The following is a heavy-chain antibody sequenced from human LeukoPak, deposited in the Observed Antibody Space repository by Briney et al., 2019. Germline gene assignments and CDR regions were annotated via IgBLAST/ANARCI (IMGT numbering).Heavy chain of an antibody. CDR3: ARAPSEVGGYYPEYFRH. CDR2: IKSDGRT. J-gene: IGHJ1*01. V-gene: IGHV3-74*01. Sequence: GGSLRLSCEASGFTFSRYWMHWVRQAPGKGLVWVSRIKSDGRTNYADSVKGRFTISRDNAKNTVSLQMDSLRAEDTGVYYCARAPSEVGGYYPEYFRHWGQGTLVTVSS. D-gene: IGHD3-22*01. CDR1: GFTFSRYW.